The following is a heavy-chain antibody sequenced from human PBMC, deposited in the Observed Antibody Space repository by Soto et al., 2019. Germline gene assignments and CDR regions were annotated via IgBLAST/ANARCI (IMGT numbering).Heavy chain of an antibody. CDR2: IYYSGNT. CDR1: GGSITSSNYH. V-gene: IGHV4-39*01. Sequence: SETLSLTCTVSGGSITSSNYHWGWSRQPPGKGLERIGTIYYSGNTYYNPSLKSRVTMSMDASKNQFSLTLSSVAVADTAVYYCSRLTNARPGDDCGQGTLVTVPQ. CDR3: SRLTNARPGDD. J-gene: IGHJ4*02. D-gene: IGHD2-2*01.